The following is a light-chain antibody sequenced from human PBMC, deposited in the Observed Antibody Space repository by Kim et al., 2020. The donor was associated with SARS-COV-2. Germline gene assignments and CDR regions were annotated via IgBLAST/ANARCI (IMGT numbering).Light chain of an antibody. J-gene: IGKJ1*01. CDR2: GAS. CDR1: PRVRRNF. CDR3: QQHGNSPPT. Sequence: PGAEPPPPCRASPRVRRNFLARSPQKPGPGPRLLIYGASSRAPGIPDRFSGSVSGTDFTLTISRLEPGDFAVYYCQQHGNSPPTFGHGTKVEIK. V-gene: IGKV3-20*01.